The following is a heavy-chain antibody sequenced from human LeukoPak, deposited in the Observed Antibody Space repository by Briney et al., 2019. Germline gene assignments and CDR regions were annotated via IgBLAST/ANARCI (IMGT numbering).Heavy chain of an antibody. Sequence: SETLSLTCTVSRASINSHYWSWIRQPPGKGLEWIGHSFYSGSTNYSPSLKSRVSISVDRPNNKFSLKLRSVSAADTAVYYCARGTGNWNYGVWGRGTLIIVSS. V-gene: IGHV4-59*11. CDR3: ARGTGNWNYGV. CDR1: RASINSHY. CDR2: SFYSGST. J-gene: IGHJ4*02. D-gene: IGHD1-7*01.